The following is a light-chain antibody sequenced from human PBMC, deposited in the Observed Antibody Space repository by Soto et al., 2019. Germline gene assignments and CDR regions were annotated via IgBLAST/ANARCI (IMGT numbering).Light chain of an antibody. J-gene: IGLJ1*01. CDR2: EVN. V-gene: IGLV2-8*01. CDR1: SSDVGGYDY. CDR3: TSYAGGNNV. Sequence: QPVLTQPPSASGSPGQSVTISCTGTSSDVGGYDYVSWYQQYPGKVPKLMIYEVNKWPSGVPDRFSGSKSGNTASLTVSGLQAEDEADYYCTSYAGGNNVFGTGTKLTVL.